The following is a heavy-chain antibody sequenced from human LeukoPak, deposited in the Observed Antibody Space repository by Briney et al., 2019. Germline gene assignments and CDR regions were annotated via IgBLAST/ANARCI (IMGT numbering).Heavy chain of an antibody. D-gene: IGHD1-26*01. CDR1: GYTFTSYY. J-gene: IGHJ5*02. Sequence: ASVKVSCKASGYTFTSYYMHWVRQAPGQGLEWMGIINPSGGSTSYAQKFQGRVTMTRDTSTSTVYMELSSLRSEDTAVYYCARDMVGAGLGCWFDPWGQGTLVTVSS. V-gene: IGHV1-46*01. CDR3: ARDMVGAGLGCWFDP. CDR2: INPSGGST.